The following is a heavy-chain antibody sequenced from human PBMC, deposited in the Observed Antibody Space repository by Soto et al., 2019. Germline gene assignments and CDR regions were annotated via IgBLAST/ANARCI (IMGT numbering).Heavy chain of an antibody. Sequence: GGSLRLSCAASGFTFSSYAMSWVRQAPGKGLEWVSAISGSGGSTYYADSVKGRFTISRDNSKNTLYLQMNSLRAEDTAVYYCAKPVEYGDYGGGFDYWGQGTLVTVSS. CDR1: GFTFSSYA. CDR2: ISGSGGST. J-gene: IGHJ4*02. CDR3: AKPVEYGDYGGGFDY. D-gene: IGHD4-17*01. V-gene: IGHV3-23*01.